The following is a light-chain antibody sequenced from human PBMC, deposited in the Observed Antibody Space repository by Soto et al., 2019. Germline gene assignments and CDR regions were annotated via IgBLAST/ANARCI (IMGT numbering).Light chain of an antibody. J-gene: IGLJ2*01. V-gene: IGLV2-14*01. CDR3: SSYTDSITLVV. CDR2: EVT. CDR1: SSDVGGYNY. Sequence: QSALTQPASVSGSPGQSITISCTGTSSDVGGYNYVSWYQHHPGKAPKLMIYEVTNRPSGVSNRFSGSKSGNTASLAISGLQAEDEADYYCSSYTDSITLVVFGGGTKLTVL.